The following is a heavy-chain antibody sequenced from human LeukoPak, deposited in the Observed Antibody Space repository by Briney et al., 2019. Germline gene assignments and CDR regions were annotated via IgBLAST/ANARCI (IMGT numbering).Heavy chain of an antibody. J-gene: IGHJ6*02. V-gene: IGHV1-18*01. CDR1: GYTFTSYG. CDR3: ARDTSSSWYGKAYYYYGMDV. CDR2: ISAYNGNT. Sequence: GASVTVSFTASGYTFTSYGISWVRQAPGQGVEWMGWISAYNGNTNYAQKLQGRVTMTTDTSTSTAYMELRSLRSDDTAVYYCARDTSSSWYGKAYYYYGMDVWGQGTTVTVSS. D-gene: IGHD6-13*01.